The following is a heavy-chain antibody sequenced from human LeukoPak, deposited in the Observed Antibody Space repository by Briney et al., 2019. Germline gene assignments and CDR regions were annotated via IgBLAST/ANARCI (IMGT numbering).Heavy chain of an antibody. V-gene: IGHV3-21*01. Sequence: PGGSLRLSCAASGFTFSSYSMNWVRQAPGKGLEWVSSISSSSSYIYYADSVKGRFTISRDNAKNSLYLQMNSLRAEDTAVYYCARDPSPSGVVVVPDYFDYWGQGTLVTVSS. D-gene: IGHD2-15*01. CDR2: ISSSSSYI. CDR3: ARDPSPSGVVVVPDYFDY. J-gene: IGHJ4*02. CDR1: GFTFSSYS.